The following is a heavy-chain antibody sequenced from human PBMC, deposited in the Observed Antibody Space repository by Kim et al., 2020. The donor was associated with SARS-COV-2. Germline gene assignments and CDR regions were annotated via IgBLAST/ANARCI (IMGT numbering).Heavy chain of an antibody. CDR1: GFTFSSYA. Sequence: GGSLRLSCAASGFTFSSYAMSWVRQAPGKGLEWVSAISVTGGRTYYADSVKGRFTISRDNSKSTLYLQMNSLRAEDTAIYYCAKDPSIFGVPISFDYWGPGGLVTVSS. D-gene: IGHD3-3*01. J-gene: IGHJ4*02. V-gene: IGHV3-23*01. CDR3: AKDPSIFGVPISFDY. CDR2: ISVTGGRT.